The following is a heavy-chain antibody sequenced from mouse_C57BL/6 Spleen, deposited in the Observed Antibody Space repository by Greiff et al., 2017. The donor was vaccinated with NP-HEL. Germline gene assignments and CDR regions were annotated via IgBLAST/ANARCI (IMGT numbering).Heavy chain of an antibody. V-gene: IGHV5-6*01. CDR3: ARDVSY. CDR1: GFTFSSYG. Sequence: EVQGVESGGDLVKPGGSLKLSCAASGFTFSSYGMSWVRQTPDKRLEWVATISSGGSYTYYPDSVKGRFTISRDNAKNTLYLQMSSLKSEDTAMYYCARDVSYWGQGTTLTVSS. J-gene: IGHJ2*01. CDR2: ISSGGSYT.